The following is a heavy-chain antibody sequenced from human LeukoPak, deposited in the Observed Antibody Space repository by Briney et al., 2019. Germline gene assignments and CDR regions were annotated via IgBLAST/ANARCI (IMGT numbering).Heavy chain of an antibody. V-gene: IGHV4-34*01. D-gene: IGHD1-26*01. CDR3: ARGSRSYYRLFGC. CDR2: INHSGST. CDR1: GGSFSGYY. J-gene: IGHJ4*02. Sequence: SETLSLTCAVYGGSFSGYYWSWIRQPPVKGLEWIGEINHSGSTNYNPSLKSRVTISVDTSKNQFSLKLSSVTAADTAVYYCARGSRSYYRLFGCWGQGTLVTVSS.